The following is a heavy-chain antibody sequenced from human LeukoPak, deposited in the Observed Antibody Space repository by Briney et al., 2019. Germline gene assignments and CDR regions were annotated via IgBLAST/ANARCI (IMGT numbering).Heavy chain of an antibody. CDR2: IIPIFGTA. CDR1: GYTFTSYG. D-gene: IGHD2-2*01. J-gene: IGHJ6*03. Sequence: SVKVSCKASGYTFTSYGISWVRQAPGQGLEWMGGIIPIFGTANYAQKFQGRVTITTDESTSTAYMELSSLRSEDTAVYYCAREGSTSRESYYYYMDVWGKGTTVTVSS. CDR3: AREGSTSRESYYYYMDV. V-gene: IGHV1-69*05.